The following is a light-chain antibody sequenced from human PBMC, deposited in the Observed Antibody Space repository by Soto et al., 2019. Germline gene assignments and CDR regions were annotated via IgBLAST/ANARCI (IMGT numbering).Light chain of an antibody. Sequence: QSVLTQPPSVSGAPGQRVTISCTGSSSNIGAGYDVHWYQQLPGTAPKLLIYTNSNRPSGVPGRFSGSKSGTSASLAITGLQAEDGADYYWQSDGSSLSGEVFGPGTKVTVL. V-gene: IGLV1-40*01. J-gene: IGLJ1*01. CDR1: SSNIGAGYD. CDR3: QSDGSSLSGEV. CDR2: TNS.